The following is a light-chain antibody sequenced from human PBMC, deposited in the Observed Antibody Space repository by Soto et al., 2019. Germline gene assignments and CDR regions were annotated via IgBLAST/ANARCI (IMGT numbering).Light chain of an antibody. Sequence: EIVMTQSPATLSVSPGERATLSCRASQSVSSNLAWYKQKPGQAPRLLMYGASTRATGIPDRCSGSGSGTEFTLTISSLQSEDFAVYYCQQHNNWPPWTFGQGTKVEIK. CDR3: QQHNNWPPWT. CDR1: QSVSSN. V-gene: IGKV3-15*01. J-gene: IGKJ1*01. CDR2: GAS.